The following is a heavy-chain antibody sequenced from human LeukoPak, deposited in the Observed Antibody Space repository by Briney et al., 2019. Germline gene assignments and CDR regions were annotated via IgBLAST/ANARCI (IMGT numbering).Heavy chain of an antibody. Sequence: MSGGSLSLSCAASGFTFSSYSMNWVRKAPGKGLNWVSSISSSSYIYYADSVKGRFTISRDNAKNSLYLQMNSLRAEDTAVYYCARDQYGDTVTTAETFDPWGQGTLVTVSS. V-gene: IGHV3-21*01. D-gene: IGHD4-17*01. J-gene: IGHJ5*02. CDR3: ARDQYGDTVTTAETFDP. CDR1: GFTFSSYS. CDR2: ISSSSYI.